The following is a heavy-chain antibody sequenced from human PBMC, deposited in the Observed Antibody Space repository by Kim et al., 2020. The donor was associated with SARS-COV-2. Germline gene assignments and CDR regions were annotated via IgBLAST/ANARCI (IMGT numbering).Heavy chain of an antibody. Sequence: SVKVSCKASGGTFSSYAISWVRQAPGQGLEWMGGIIPIFGTANYAQKFQGRVTITADESASTAYMALSSLRSEDTAVYYCARDLGYCSSTSCYDDYYYCGMDVWGQGTTVTVSS. CDR1: GGTFSSYA. J-gene: IGHJ6*02. V-gene: IGHV1-69*13. CDR2: IIPIFGTA. CDR3: ARDLGYCSSTSCYDDYYYCGMDV. D-gene: IGHD2-2*01.